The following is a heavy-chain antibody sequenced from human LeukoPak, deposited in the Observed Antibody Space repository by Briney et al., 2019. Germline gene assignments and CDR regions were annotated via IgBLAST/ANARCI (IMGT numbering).Heavy chain of an antibody. CDR3: ARDRSPYSSSRSDY. J-gene: IGHJ4*02. V-gene: IGHV1-18*01. CDR2: ISAYNGNT. CDR1: GYTFTSYG. Sequence: ASVKVSCKASGYTFTSYGISWVRQAPGQGLEWMGWISAYNGNTNYAQKLRGRVTMTTDTSTSTAYMELRSLRSDDTAVYYCARDRSPYSSSRSDYWGQGTLVTVSS. D-gene: IGHD6-13*01.